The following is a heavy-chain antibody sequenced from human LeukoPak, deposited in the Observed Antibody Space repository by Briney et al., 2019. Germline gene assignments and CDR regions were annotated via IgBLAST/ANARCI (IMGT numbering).Heavy chain of an antibody. CDR1: GYSFTAYY. J-gene: IGHJ4*02. V-gene: IGHV1-2*02. D-gene: IGHD1-26*01. CDR3: ARLPGIVGAWSPIDY. CDR2: INPDSGGT. Sequence: ASVKVSCKASGYSFTAYYMHWVRQAPGQGLGWMGWINPDSGGTNYAQKFQGRASMTRDTSITTFYMELSRLTYDDTAFYYCARLPGIVGAWSPIDYWGQGTLVTVSS.